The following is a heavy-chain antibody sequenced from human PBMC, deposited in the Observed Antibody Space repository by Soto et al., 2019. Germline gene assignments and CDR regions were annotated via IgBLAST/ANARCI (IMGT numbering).Heavy chain of an antibody. D-gene: IGHD6-19*01. Sequence: PGGSLRLSCAASGFTFSSYAMSWVRQAPGKGLEWVSAISGGGGSTYYADSVKGRFTISRDNSKNTLYLQMNSLRAEDTAVYYCAKAGLKIAVADYYFDYWGQGTLVTVS. J-gene: IGHJ4*02. CDR3: AKAGLKIAVADYYFDY. V-gene: IGHV3-23*01. CDR1: GFTFSSYA. CDR2: ISGGGGST.